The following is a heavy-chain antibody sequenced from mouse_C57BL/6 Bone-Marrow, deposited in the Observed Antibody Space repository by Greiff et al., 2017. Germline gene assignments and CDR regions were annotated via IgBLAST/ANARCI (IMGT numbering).Heavy chain of an antibody. J-gene: IGHJ1*03. CDR2: IYPRSGNT. D-gene: IGHD1-1*01. Sequence: VQLQQSGAELARPGASVKLSCKASGYTFTSYGISWVKQRTGQGLEWIGEIYPRSGNTYYNEKFKGKATLTADKSSSTAYMELRSLTSEDSAVYFCARGLYYGGNYWYFDVWGTGTTVTVSS. CDR1: GYTFTSYG. V-gene: IGHV1-81*01. CDR3: ARGLYYGGNYWYFDV.